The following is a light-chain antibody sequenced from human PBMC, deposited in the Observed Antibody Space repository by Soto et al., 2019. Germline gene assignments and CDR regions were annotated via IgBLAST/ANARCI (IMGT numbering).Light chain of an antibody. CDR1: RSKIGSTN. Sequence: QSVLTQPPSVSGTPGQRVTISCSGSRSKIGSTNVYWFQQLSGTAPKLMIYDINNRPSGVSNRFSGSKSGNTASLTISGLQAEDEADYYCVSYTTSASYVFGTGTKLTVL. J-gene: IGLJ1*01. CDR2: DIN. CDR3: VSYTTSASYV. V-gene: IGLV1-44*01.